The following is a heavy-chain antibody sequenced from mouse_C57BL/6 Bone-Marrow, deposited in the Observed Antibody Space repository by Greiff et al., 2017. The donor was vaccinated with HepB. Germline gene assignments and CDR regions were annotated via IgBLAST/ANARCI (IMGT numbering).Heavy chain of an antibody. Sequence: EVKLQESGGGLVKPGGSLKLSCAASGFTFSSYAMSWVRQTPEKRLEWVATISDGGSYTYYPDNVKGRFTISRDNAKNNLYLQMSHLKSEDTAMYYCARVHLGYWGQGTTLTVSS. CDR2: ISDGGSYT. CDR3: ARVHLGY. D-gene: IGHD4-1*01. V-gene: IGHV5-4*03. CDR1: GFTFSSYA. J-gene: IGHJ2*01.